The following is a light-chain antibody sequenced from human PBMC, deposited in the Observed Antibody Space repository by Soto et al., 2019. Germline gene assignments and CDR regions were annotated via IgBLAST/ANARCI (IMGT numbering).Light chain of an antibody. CDR1: QSISSW. V-gene: IGKV1-5*03. Sequence: DIQMTQSPSTLSASVGDRVTITCRASQSISSWLAWYQQKPGQAPKLLIYKASSIESGVPSRFSGSGSGTEFTLTISSLQPDDYAHYYCQQYNRYRTFGQGTKVEIK. CDR3: QQYNRYRT. J-gene: IGKJ1*01. CDR2: KAS.